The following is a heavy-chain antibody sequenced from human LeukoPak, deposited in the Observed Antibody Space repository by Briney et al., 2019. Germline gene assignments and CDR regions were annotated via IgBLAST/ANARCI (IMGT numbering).Heavy chain of an antibody. CDR1: GFSFNSYG. J-gene: IGHJ4*02. CDR2: IAYDGSHT. V-gene: IGHV3-30*18. D-gene: IGHD3-22*01. CDR3: AKGPDYYDSSGYLATFDY. Sequence: GRSLRLSCAASGFSFNSYGMHWVRQAPGKGLEWVAVIAYDGSHTYYADSVKGRFTISRDNSKNTLYLQMNSLRPEDTAVYYCAKGPDYYDSSGYLATFDYWGQGTLVTVSS.